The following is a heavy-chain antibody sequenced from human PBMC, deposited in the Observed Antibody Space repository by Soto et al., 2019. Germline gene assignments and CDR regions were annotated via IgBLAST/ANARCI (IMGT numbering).Heavy chain of an antibody. J-gene: IGHJ4*02. Sequence: QVQLVESGGGVVQPGRSLRLSCAASGFSFSSYGMQWVRQAPGKGLEWVAVISYDGSNKDYADSVKDRFTSSRDNFEKTRYVQMNSLRADDTAVYYCVAGKYFFDYCGQGTLGTVSS. CDR2: ISYDGSNK. CDR1: GFSFSSYG. V-gene: IGHV3-30*03. D-gene: IGHD6-19*01. CDR3: VAGKYFFDY.